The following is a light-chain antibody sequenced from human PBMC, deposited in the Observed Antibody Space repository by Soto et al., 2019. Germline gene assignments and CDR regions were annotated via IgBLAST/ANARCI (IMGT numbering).Light chain of an antibody. Sequence: IVLTQPPGTLSLYPGEGATLSCRASQNVDSNYLAWYQQKPGQAPRIILFKASGRATGIPDRFSGSGSGTDFTLTISRLEPEDFAVYYCQQYGSLSWTFGQGTKVDIK. CDR3: QQYGSLSWT. V-gene: IGKV3-20*01. J-gene: IGKJ1*01. CDR2: KAS. CDR1: QNVDSNY.